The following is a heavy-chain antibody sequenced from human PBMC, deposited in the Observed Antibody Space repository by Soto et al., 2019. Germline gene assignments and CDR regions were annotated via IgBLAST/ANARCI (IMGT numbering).Heavy chain of an antibody. D-gene: IGHD2-15*01. V-gene: IGHV3-13*01. CDR1: GFTFSSYD. CDR2: IGTAGDT. CDR3: ARKLLHDAFDI. J-gene: IGHJ3*02. Sequence: PGGSLRLSCAASGFTFSSYDMHWVRQATGKGLEWVSAIGTAGDTYYPGSVKGRFTISRENAKNSLYLQMNSLRAGDTAVYYCARKLLHDAFDIWGQGTMVTVS.